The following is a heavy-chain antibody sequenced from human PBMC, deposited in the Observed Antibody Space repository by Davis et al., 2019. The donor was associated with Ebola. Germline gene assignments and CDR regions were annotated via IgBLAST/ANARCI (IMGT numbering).Heavy chain of an antibody. Sequence: AASEKVSCKASGYTFTRYGISWVRQAPGQGLEWMGWISAYNGNTNYAQNLQGRVTMTTDTSTSTAYMEVRSLRYDDTAVYYCARAVTMVLPSGWFDPWGQGTLVTVSS. D-gene: IGHD3-10*01. V-gene: IGHV1-18*01. CDR3: ARAVTMVLPSGWFDP. CDR1: GYTFTRYG. CDR2: ISAYNGNT. J-gene: IGHJ5*02.